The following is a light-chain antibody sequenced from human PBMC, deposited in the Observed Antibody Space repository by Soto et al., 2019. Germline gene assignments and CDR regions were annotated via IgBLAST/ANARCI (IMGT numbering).Light chain of an antibody. CDR3: NSYTTSSTLV. J-gene: IGLJ2*01. CDR1: SSDVGGYNY. Sequence: QSALTQPASVSGSPGQSITISCTGTSSDVGGYNYVSWYQHHPGTAPKLLIYNVSDRPSGVSNRFSGSKSGNTASLTISGLQAEDEADYYCNSYTTSSTLVFGGGTKLTVL. CDR2: NVS. V-gene: IGLV2-14*03.